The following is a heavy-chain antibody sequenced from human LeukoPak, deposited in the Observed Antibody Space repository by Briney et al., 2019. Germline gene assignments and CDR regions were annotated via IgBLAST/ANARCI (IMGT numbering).Heavy chain of an antibody. J-gene: IGHJ4*02. CDR3: ATSLRLGGWYVLSVDY. D-gene: IGHD6-19*01. Sequence: ASVKVSCKASGYTFTSYGISRVRQAPGQGLEWMGGFDPEDGETIYAQKFQGRVTMTEDTSTDTAYMELSSLRSEDTAVYYCATSLRLGGWYVLSVDYWGQGTLVTVSS. CDR2: FDPEDGET. V-gene: IGHV1-24*01. CDR1: GYTFTSYG.